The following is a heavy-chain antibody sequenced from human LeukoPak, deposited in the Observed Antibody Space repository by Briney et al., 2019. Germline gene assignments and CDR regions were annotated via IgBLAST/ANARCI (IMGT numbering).Heavy chain of an antibody. CDR2: ITSSSSTI. J-gene: IGHJ4*02. CDR1: GFTFSSYS. V-gene: IGHV3-48*04. D-gene: IGHD2-15*01. Sequence: GGSLRLSCAASGFTFSSYSMNWVRQTPGKGLEWVSYITSSSSTIYYADSVKPRFTISRDNAKNSLYLQMNSLRVEDAAVYYCARDHCSGGSCYSNYWGQGTLVTVSS. CDR3: ARDHCSGGSCYSNY.